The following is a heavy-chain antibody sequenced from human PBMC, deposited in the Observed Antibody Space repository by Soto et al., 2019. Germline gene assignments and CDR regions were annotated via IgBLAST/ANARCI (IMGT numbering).Heavy chain of an antibody. CDR1: GFTFNSFS. D-gene: IGHD6-13*01. CDR3: ARIAGAALELRFVAF. Sequence: VQLVESGGGLVQPGGSLRLSCAASGFTFNSFSMIWVRQLPGRGLEWVSYISDTRRTRYYGDSVEGRFTVSRDNARNSLSLQINSLRGEYSGIYYCARIAGAALELRFVAFWGQGTLVTVSS. CDR2: ISDTRRTR. V-gene: IGHV3-48*01. J-gene: IGHJ1*01.